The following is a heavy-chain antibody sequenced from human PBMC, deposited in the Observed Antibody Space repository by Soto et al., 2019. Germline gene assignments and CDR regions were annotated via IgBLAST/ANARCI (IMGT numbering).Heavy chain of an antibody. V-gene: IGHV4-30-4*01. CDR3: ARGVVRYGFDP. CDR2: IYYSGST. Sequence: PSETLSLTCTVSGGSISSGDYYWGWFRQPPGKGLEWIGYIYYSGSTYYNPSLKSRVTISVDTSKNQFSLKLSAVTAADTAVYYCARGVVRYGFDPGGQGTRVTVSS. D-gene: IGHD5-18*01. CDR1: GGSISSGDYY. J-gene: IGHJ5*02.